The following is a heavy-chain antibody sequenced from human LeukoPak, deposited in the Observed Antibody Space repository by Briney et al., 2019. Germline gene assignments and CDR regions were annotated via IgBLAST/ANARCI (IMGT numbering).Heavy chain of an antibody. D-gene: IGHD5-18*01. CDR2: ISSSTSYI. CDR3: AKDTYTALDY. Sequence: PGGSLRLSCAASGFTFSSYSMNWIRQAPGKGLEWVSSISSSTSYIYYADSVKGRFTISRDNSKNTLYLQMNSLRAEDTAVYYCAKDTYTALDYWGQGTLVTVSS. CDR1: GFTFSSYS. V-gene: IGHV3-21*01. J-gene: IGHJ4*02.